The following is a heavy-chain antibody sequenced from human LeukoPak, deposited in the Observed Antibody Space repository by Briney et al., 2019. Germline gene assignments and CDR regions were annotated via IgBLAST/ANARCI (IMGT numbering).Heavy chain of an antibody. CDR2: ISSSSSYT. V-gene: IGHV3-11*06. D-gene: IGHD6-19*01. CDR3: ARRIAVAGLGVYYGMDV. CDR1: GFTFSDYY. Sequence: GGPLRLSCAASGFTFSDYYMSWIPQAPGKGREGVSYISSSSSYTNYADSVKGRFTISRDNAKNSLYLQMNSLRAEDTAVYYCARRIAVAGLGVYYGMDVWGKGTTVTVSS. J-gene: IGHJ6*04.